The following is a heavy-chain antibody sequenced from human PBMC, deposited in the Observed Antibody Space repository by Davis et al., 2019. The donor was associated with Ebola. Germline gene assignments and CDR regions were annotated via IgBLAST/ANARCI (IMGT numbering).Heavy chain of an antibody. CDR3: AIGQCTSDTNCFVTYHFDN. CDR1: GFTFSRHG. Sequence: GESLKISCAASGFTFSRHGMHWVRQAPGKGLEWVAHVRFDGTKQAYADSVKGRFTISRDNSKNTVSLQMSGLRHEDTAVYYCAIGQCTSDTNCFVTYHFDNWGQGTLVTVSS. CDR2: VRFDGTKQ. V-gene: IGHV3-30*02. D-gene: IGHD2-2*01. J-gene: IGHJ4*02.